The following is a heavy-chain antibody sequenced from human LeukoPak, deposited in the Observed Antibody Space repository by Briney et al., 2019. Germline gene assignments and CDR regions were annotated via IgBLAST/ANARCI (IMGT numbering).Heavy chain of an antibody. CDR1: GYTFTSYG. J-gene: IGHJ4*02. V-gene: IGHV1-18*01. D-gene: IGHD2-15*01. CDR3: GRDGGYVSGGDEGY. CDR2: ISAYNGNT. Sequence: ASVKVSCKASGYTFTSYGISWVRQAPGQGLEWMGRISAYNGNTNYAQKLQGRVTMTTDTSTSIAYKELRSMRSDDTAVYYCGRDGGYVSGGDEGYWGQGTLVTVSS.